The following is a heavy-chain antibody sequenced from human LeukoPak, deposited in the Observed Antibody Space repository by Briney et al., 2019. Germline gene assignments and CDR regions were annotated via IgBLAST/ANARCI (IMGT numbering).Heavy chain of an antibody. J-gene: IGHJ5*02. V-gene: IGHV1-18*01. Sequence: GASVKVSCKASGYTFTSYGISWVRQAPGQGLEWMGWISAYNGNTNYAQKLQGRVTMTTDTSTSTAYMELRSLRSDDTAVYYCARDRFRVRGVIPYWFDPWGQGTLVTVSS. CDR3: ARDRFRVRGVIPYWFDP. CDR1: GYTFTSYG. CDR2: ISAYNGNT. D-gene: IGHD3-10*01.